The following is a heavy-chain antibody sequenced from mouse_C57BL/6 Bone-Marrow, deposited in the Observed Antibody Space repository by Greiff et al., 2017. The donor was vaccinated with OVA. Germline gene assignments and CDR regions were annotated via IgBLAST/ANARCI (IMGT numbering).Heavy chain of an antibody. V-gene: IGHV10-1*01. J-gene: IGHJ4*01. CDR2: IRSKSNNYAT. CDR1: GFRFNTYA. CDR3: VRLFAMDY. Sequence: DAGGGLVQPKGSLKLSCAASGFRFNTYAMNWVRQAPGKGLEWVARIRSKSNNYATYYADSVKDRFTISRDDSESMLYLQMNNLKTEDTAMYYCVRLFAMDYWGQGTSVTVSS.